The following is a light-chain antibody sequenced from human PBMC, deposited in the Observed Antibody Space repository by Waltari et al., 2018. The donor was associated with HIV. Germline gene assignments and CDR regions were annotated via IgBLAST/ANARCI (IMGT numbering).Light chain of an antibody. CDR1: QSISDW. J-gene: IGKJ1*01. V-gene: IGKV1-5*03. Sequence: DVQMTQSPSTLSASIGDRVTITCRASQSISDWVAWYQQRPGKAPRLLLTKASKLENWVPSRFSGRGSGTEFTLTISSLQPDDFATYFCQQYNTFSPWTFGQGTKVEIK. CDR3: QQYNTFSPWT. CDR2: KAS.